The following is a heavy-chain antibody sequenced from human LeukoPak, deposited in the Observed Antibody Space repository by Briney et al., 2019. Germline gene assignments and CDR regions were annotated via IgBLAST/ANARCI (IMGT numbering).Heavy chain of an antibody. V-gene: IGHV4-39*07. CDR1: GGSISSNSYY. CDR2: IYYSGST. Sequence: PSETLSLTCTVSGGSISSNSYYWGWIRQPPGKGLEWIGSIYYSGSTYYNPSLKSRVTISVDTSKNQFSLKLSSVTAADTAVYYCARDSGITFGGVIASFDYWGQGTLVTVSS. J-gene: IGHJ4*02. CDR3: ARDSGITFGGVIASFDY. D-gene: IGHD3-16*02.